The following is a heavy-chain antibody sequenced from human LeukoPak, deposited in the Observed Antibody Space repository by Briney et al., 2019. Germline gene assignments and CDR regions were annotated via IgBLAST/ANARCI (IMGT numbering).Heavy chain of an antibody. Sequence: SETLSLTCTVSGGSISSYYWSWIRQPPGKVQEWIGYIYYSGSTNYNPSLKSRVTISVDTSKNQFSLKLSSVTAADTAVYYCARGGYYDSSGHAFDIWGQGTMVTVSS. CDR3: ARGGYYDSSGHAFDI. CDR2: IYYSGST. V-gene: IGHV4-59*01. D-gene: IGHD3-22*01. J-gene: IGHJ3*02. CDR1: GGSISSYY.